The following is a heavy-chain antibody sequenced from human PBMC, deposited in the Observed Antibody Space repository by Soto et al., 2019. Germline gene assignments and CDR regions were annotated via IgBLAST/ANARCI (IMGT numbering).Heavy chain of an antibody. CDR2: IYSGGST. V-gene: IGHV3-66*01. J-gene: IGHJ4*02. CDR3: ARDPWAADY. D-gene: IGHD3-16*01. Sequence: EVQLVESGGGLVQPGGSLRLSCAASGFTVSTKYMSWVRQAPGKGLEWVSVIYSGGSTFYADSVRGRFTISRDNSKNTVNLQXNSLRAEDXXVYYCARDPWAADYWGQGTLVTVSS. CDR1: GFTVSTKY.